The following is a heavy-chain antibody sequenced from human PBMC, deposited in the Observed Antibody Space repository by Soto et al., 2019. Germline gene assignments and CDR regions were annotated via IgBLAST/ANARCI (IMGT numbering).Heavy chain of an antibody. D-gene: IGHD7-27*01. Sequence: GGSLRLSCAASGFTFPRFGMHWARQAPGKGLEWVVLITYEGSQIYYADAVKGRFTISRDNGDNTLSLQMDNLRTEDTATYFCAKGRGEMNWANYYGLDVWGQGTTVTVSS. CDR1: GFTFPRFG. CDR3: AKGRGEMNWANYYGLDV. V-gene: IGHV3-30*18. CDR2: ITYEGSQI. J-gene: IGHJ6*02.